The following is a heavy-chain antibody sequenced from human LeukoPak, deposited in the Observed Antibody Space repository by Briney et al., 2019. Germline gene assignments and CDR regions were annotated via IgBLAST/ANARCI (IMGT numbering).Heavy chain of an antibody. D-gene: IGHD2-15*01. CDR3: ARGGYCSGGSCYYFDY. V-gene: IGHV3-7*01. CDR2: INLDGSVI. J-gene: IGHJ4*02. CDR1: GFTFSGYW. Sequence: PGGSLRLSCAASGFTFSGYWMSWVRQAPGKGLEWVANINLDGSVIHYVDSAKGRFTISRDNAKNSLYLQMNSLRAEDTAVYYCARGGYCSGGSCYYFDYWGQGTLVTVSS.